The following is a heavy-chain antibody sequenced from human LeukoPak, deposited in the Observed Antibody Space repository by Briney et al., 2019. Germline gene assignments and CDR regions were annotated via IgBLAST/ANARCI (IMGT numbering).Heavy chain of an antibody. CDR2: ISYDGSNK. Sequence: PGRSLRLSCAASGFTFSSYAMHWVRQAPGKGLEWVAVISYDGSNKYYADSVKGRFTISRDNSKNTLYLQMNSLKTEDTAMYYCTTDWAAAGSFDYWGQGTLVTVSS. D-gene: IGHD6-13*01. J-gene: IGHJ4*02. CDR3: TTDWAAAGSFDY. V-gene: IGHV3-30-3*01. CDR1: GFTFSSYA.